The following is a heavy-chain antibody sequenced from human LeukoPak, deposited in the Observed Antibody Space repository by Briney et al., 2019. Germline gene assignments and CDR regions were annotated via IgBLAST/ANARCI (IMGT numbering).Heavy chain of an antibody. V-gene: IGHV4-34*01. D-gene: IGHD3-10*01. CDR2: INHSGST. J-gene: IGHJ4*02. CDR1: GGSFSGYY. CDR3: ARSWWFGEFNDY. Sequence: SETLSLTCAVYGGSFSGYYWSWIRRPPGKGLEWIGEINHSGSTNYNPSLKSRVTISVDTSKNQFSLKLSSVTAADTAVYYCARSWWFGEFNDYWGQGTLVTVSS.